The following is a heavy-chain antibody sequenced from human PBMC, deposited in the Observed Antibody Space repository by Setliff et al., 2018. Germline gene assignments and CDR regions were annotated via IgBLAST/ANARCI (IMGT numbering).Heavy chain of an antibody. CDR3: ARSFSRHEIFLFDY. V-gene: IGHV4-34*12. D-gene: IGHD3-9*01. CDR2: IIHSGST. CDR1: GGSFSGYY. Sequence: PSETLSLTCAVYGGSFSGYYWSWIRQPPGKRLEWIGEIIHSGSTNYNPSLKSRVTISMDTSKNQFSLKVSSVTAADTAVYYCARSFSRHEIFLFDYWGQGALVTVSS. J-gene: IGHJ4*02.